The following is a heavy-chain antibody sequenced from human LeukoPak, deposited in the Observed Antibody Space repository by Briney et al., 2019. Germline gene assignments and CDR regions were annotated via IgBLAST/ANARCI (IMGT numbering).Heavy chain of an antibody. V-gene: IGHV3-33*01. CDR3: ARDGPWGAVASWSY. Sequence: GGSLRLSCAASGFTFSSYGMHWVRQAPGKGLEWVAVIWYDGSNKYYADSVKGRFTISRDNSKNTLYLQMNSLRAEDTAVYYCARDGPWGAVASWSYWGQGTLVTVPS. CDR2: IWYDGSNK. D-gene: IGHD6-19*01. J-gene: IGHJ4*02. CDR1: GFTFSSYG.